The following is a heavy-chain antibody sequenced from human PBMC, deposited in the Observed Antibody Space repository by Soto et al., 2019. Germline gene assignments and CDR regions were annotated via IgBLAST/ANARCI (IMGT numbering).Heavy chain of an antibody. Sequence: ASETLSLTCNVSGVSISRTSYSWSWIRQPPGKGLECVGFIDHRGSPYYNPSLKGRGTISLDTAKNHFSLTLSSVTAADTAVYYCGRGGSGWQALNWFVPWGQGTLVTVSS. D-gene: IGHD6-19*01. CDR2: IDHRGSP. V-gene: IGHV4-31*03. CDR1: GVSISRTSYS. CDR3: GRGGSGWQALNWFVP. J-gene: IGHJ5*02.